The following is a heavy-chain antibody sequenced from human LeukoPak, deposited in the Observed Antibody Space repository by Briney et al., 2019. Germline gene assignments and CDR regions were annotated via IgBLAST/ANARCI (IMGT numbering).Heavy chain of an antibody. D-gene: IGHD3-16*01. V-gene: IGHV3-7*01. Sequence: PGGSLRLSCAASGFTFSSYWMSWVRQAPGKGLEWVANIKLDGSEKNYVDSVKGRFTISRDNAKNSVYLQMNSLRAEDTAVYYCARGGTATYYFDYWGRGTLVTVSS. CDR1: GFTFSSYW. CDR3: ARGGTATYYFDY. J-gene: IGHJ4*02. CDR2: IKLDGSEK.